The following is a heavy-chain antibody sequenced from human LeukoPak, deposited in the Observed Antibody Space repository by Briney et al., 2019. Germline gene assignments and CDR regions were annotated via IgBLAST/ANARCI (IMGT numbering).Heavy chain of an antibody. CDR2: ISYDGSNK. D-gene: IGHD6-25*01. J-gene: IGHJ4*02. CDR1: GFTFSSYV. CDR3: ANSGSISYFDY. Sequence: PGGSLRLSCAASGFTFSSYVMHWVRQAPGKGLEWVAVISYDGSNKYYADSVKGRFTISRDNSKNTLYLQMNSLRAEDTAVYYCANSGSISYFDYWGQGTLVTVSS. V-gene: IGHV3-30*18.